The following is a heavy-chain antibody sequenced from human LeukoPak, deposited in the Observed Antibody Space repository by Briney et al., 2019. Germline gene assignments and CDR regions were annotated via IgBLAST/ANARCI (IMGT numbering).Heavy chain of an antibody. J-gene: IGHJ5*02. CDR3: ARGGGSSNNWFDP. V-gene: IGHV1-69*13. CDR1: GYTLTELS. Sequence: SVKVSCKVSGYTLTELSMHWVRQAPGQGLEWMGGIIPIFGTANYAQKFQGRVTITADESTSTAYMELSSLRSEDTAVYYCARGGGSSNNWFDPWGQGTLVTVSS. D-gene: IGHD1-26*01. CDR2: IIPIFGTA.